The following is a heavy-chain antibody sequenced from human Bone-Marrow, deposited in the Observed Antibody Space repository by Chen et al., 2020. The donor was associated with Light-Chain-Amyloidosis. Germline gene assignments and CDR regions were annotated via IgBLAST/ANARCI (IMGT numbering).Heavy chain of an antibody. CDR1: GLTFRTSW. CDR2: INPDGTRV. J-gene: IGHJ4*02. CDR3: SREFTGYDDY. Sequence: DVQLLESGGGLVQPGGSLRLSCAASGLTFRTSWMHWVRQAPGKGLVWVSRINPDGTRVDYADSVGGRFTISRDDAKSTVYLQMNSLRAEDTAVYYCSREFTGYDDYWGQGTLVTVSS. D-gene: IGHD5-12*01. V-gene: IGHV3-74*01.